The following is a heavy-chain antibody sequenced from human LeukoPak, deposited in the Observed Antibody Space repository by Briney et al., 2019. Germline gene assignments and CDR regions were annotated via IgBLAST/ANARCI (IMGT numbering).Heavy chain of an antibody. Sequence: GGSLRLSCAASGFTFSNYGMSWVRQAPGKGLEWVSYISSSGSTIYYADSVKGRFTISRDNAKNSLYLQMNSLRAEDTAVYYCAELGITMIGGVWGKGTTVTISS. D-gene: IGHD3-10*02. J-gene: IGHJ6*04. CDR1: GFTFSNYG. CDR3: AELGITMIGGV. V-gene: IGHV3-48*03. CDR2: ISSSGSTI.